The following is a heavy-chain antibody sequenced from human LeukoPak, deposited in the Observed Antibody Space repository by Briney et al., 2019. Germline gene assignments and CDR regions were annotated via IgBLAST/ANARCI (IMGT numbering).Heavy chain of an antibody. CDR2: IYYSGST. Sequence: SETLSLTCTVSGGSISSGGYYWSWIRRHPGKGLEWIGYIYYSGSTYYNPSLKSRVTISVDTSKNQFSLKLSSVTAADTAVYYCARGYSSSWYYYWGQGTLVTVSS. J-gene: IGHJ4*02. V-gene: IGHV4-31*03. CDR1: GGSISSGGYY. D-gene: IGHD6-13*01. CDR3: ARGYSSSWYYY.